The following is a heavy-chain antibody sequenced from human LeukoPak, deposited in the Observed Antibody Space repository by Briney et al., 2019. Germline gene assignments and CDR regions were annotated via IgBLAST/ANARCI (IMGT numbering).Heavy chain of an antibody. D-gene: IGHD7-27*01. J-gene: IGHJ4*02. CDR3: AKDRANWAIDD. V-gene: IGHV3-48*01. CDR1: GFTFTDHP. CDR2: ISGGGSAI. Sequence: PGGSLRLSCVASGFTFTDHPMNWVRQAPGKGLEWVSYISGGGSAIFYADSVKGRFTISRDDAWKSIYLQMSSLRVEDTAVYYCAKDRANWAIDDWGQGTQVTVSS.